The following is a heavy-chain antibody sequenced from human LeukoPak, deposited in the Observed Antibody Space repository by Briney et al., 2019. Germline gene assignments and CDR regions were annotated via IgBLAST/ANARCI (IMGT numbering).Heavy chain of an antibody. J-gene: IGHJ4*02. CDR1: GGSFSGYY. V-gene: IGHV4-34*01. CDR3: ARGAEEDWGFDY. D-gene: IGHD7-27*01. CDR2: INHSGST. Sequence: PSETLSLTCAVYGGSFSGYYWSWIRQPPGKGLEWIGEINHSGSTNYNPSLKSRVTISVDTSKNQFSLKLSSVTAADTAVYYCARGAEEDWGFDYWGQGTLVTVSS.